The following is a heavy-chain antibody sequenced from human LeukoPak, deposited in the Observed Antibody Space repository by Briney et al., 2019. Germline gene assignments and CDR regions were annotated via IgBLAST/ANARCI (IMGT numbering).Heavy chain of an antibody. V-gene: IGHV1-69*13. CDR2: IIPIFGTA. D-gene: IGHD2-2*01. CDR3: ARDTRHRYCSSTSCYRGWLDP. J-gene: IGHJ5*02. CDR1: VGTFSSYA. Sequence: ASVKVSCKASVGTFSSYAIGWVRQAPGQGLEWMGGIIPIFGTANYAQKFQGRVTITADESTRTAYMELSSLRSEDTAVYYCARDTRHRYCSSTSCYRGWLDPWGQGTLVTVSS.